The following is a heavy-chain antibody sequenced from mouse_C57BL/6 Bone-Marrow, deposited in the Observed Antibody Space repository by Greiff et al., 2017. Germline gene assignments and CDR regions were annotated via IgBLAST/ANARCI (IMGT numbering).Heavy chain of an antibody. CDR1: GFNIKDDY. CDR2: IDPENGDT. D-gene: IGHD1-1*01. Sequence: EVQRVESGAELVRPGASVKLSCTASGFNIKDDYMHWVKQRPEQGLEWIGWIDPENGDTEYASKFQGKATITADTSSNTAYLQLSSLTSEDTAVYYCTTWGGSSWYFDVWGTGTTVTVSS. V-gene: IGHV14-4*01. J-gene: IGHJ1*03. CDR3: TTWGGSSWYFDV.